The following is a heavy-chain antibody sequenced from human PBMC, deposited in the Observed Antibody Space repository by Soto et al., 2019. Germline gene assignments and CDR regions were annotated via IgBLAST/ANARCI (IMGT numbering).Heavy chain of an antibody. CDR1: GFSLTPYW. J-gene: IGHJ4*02. Sequence: EVQLVESGGGLVQSGGSLRLSCLASGFSLTPYWMSWVRQTPGKGLEWGAKITEDGSKRDYMESVEGRFTISRDNDKNSVSLQVDSLRVDDTAMYYCTRWDGRCSGGSCFFDSWGQGTLVTVSS. D-gene: IGHD2-15*01. CDR2: ITEDGSKR. CDR3: TRWDGRCSGGSCFFDS. V-gene: IGHV3-7*01.